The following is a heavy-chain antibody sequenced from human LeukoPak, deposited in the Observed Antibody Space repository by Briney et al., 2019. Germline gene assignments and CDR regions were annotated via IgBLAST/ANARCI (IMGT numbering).Heavy chain of an antibody. Sequence: GGSLRLSCSASGFTISSYSMHWVRQAPGRGLEHVSAVSSNGGTTYYADSVKGRFTISRDNSKSTLYLQMNSLRAEDTAVYYCAKDAYTDRRRNSFDCWGQGTLVTVSS. D-gene: IGHD3-16*01. CDR1: GFTISSYS. CDR3: AKDAYTDRRRNSFDC. CDR2: VSSNGGTT. J-gene: IGHJ4*02. V-gene: IGHV3-64*04.